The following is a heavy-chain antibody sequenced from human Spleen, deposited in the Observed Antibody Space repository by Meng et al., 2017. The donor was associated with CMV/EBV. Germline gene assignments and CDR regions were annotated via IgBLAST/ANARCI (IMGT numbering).Heavy chain of an antibody. V-gene: IGHV4-59*01. CDR1: GGPISSYY. Sequence: SETLSLTCTVSGGPISSYYWSWIRQPPGKGLEWIGYIYYSGSTNYNPSLKSRVTISVDTSKNQFSLKLSSVTAADTAVYYCASRLGYWGQGILVTVSS. J-gene: IGHJ4*02. CDR2: IYYSGST. CDR3: ASRLGY.